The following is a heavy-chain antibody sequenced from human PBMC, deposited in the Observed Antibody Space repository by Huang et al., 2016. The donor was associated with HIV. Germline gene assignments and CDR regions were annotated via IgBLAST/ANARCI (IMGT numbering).Heavy chain of an antibody. Sequence: EVQLVESGGGLVQPGGSLGFSCAASGFTFNSYWMSWVRQAQGKGLEWVAGIKTDGSEKSDVDSVKGRFTISRDNAKNSLYLQMNSLRAEDTAVYYCVRLLDHTGDYWGQGTLVTVSS. CDR2: IKTDGSEK. V-gene: IGHV3-7*01. D-gene: IGHD1-26*01. CDR1: GFTFNSYW. CDR3: VRLLDHTGDY. J-gene: IGHJ4*02.